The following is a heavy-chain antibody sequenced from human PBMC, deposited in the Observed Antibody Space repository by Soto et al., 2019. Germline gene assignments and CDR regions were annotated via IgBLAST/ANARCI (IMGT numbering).Heavy chain of an antibody. D-gene: IGHD5-12*01. V-gene: IGHV3-30*18. CDR3: AKVGPAYSGYDYFDY. J-gene: IGHJ4*02. CDR2: ISYEGSNK. Sequence: QVQLVESGGGVVQPGRSLRLSCAASGFTFSSYGIHWVRQPPGKGLEWAAFISYEGSNKYYADSVKGRFTVSRDNSKNTLYLQMNSLRAEDTAVYYCAKVGPAYSGYDYFDYWGQGTLVTVSS. CDR1: GFTFSSYG.